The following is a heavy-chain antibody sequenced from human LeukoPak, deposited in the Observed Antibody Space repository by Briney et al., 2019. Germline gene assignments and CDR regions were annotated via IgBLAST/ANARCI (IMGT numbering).Heavy chain of an antibody. CDR2: IIPIFGTA. V-gene: IGHV1-69*05. CDR3: AGDYTYYYDSSGYLLGAFDI. D-gene: IGHD3-22*01. Sequence: ASVKVSCKASGGTFSSYAISWVRQAPGQGLEWMGGIIPIFGTANYAQKFQGRVTITTDESTSTAYMELSSLRSEDTAVYYCAGDYTYYYDSSGYLLGAFDIWGQGTMVTVSS. CDR1: GGTFSSYA. J-gene: IGHJ3*02.